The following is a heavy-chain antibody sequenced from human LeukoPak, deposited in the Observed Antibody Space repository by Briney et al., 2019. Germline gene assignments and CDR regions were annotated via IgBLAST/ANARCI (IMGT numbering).Heavy chain of an antibody. Sequence: GASVKVSCKASGYTFTGYYMNWVRQSPGHELEWRGWINPNSGVTNYAQKFQGRVTMTRDTSISTAYMELSRLRSDDTAVYYCARDRQQLVRASYYYYGMDVWGQGTTVTVSS. D-gene: IGHD6-13*01. CDR1: GYTFTGYY. J-gene: IGHJ6*02. V-gene: IGHV1-2*02. CDR2: INPNSGVT. CDR3: ARDRQQLVRASYYYYGMDV.